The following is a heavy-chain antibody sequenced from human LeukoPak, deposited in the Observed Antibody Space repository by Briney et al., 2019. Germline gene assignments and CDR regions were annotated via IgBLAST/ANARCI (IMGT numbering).Heavy chain of an antibody. CDR2: ISSSSSYI. CDR1: GFTFSSYS. D-gene: IGHD6-13*01. V-gene: IGHV3-21*01. J-gene: IGHJ6*03. CDR3: AREGAAAGTDYYYYYMDV. Sequence: GGSLRLSCAASGFTFSSYSMNWVRQAPGKGLEWVSSISSSSSYIYYADSVKGRFTISRDNAKNSLYLQMNSLRAEDTAVYYCAREGAAAGTDYYYYYMDVWGKGTTVTVSS.